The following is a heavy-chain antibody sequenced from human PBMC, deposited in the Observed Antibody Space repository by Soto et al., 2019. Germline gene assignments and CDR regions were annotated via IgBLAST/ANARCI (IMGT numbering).Heavy chain of an antibody. CDR3: ARVHVMVVAGSTFDY. CDR1: GDSISSGSY. D-gene: IGHD6-19*01. V-gene: IGHV4-38-2*02. CDR2: IYHGGTT. J-gene: IGHJ4*03. Sequence: LSLTCTVSGDSISSGSYWGWIRQPPGEGPEWIASIYHGGTTFYNPSLKSRISISVDTSKNQFSLRLTSVTAADTATYYCARVHVMVVAGSTFDYWGPGTLVTVSS.